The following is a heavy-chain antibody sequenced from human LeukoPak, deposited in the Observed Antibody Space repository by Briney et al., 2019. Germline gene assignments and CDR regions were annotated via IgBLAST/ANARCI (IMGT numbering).Heavy chain of an antibody. CDR2: ISGSGSTI. Sequence: GGSLRLSCAASGFTFSSYEMNWVRQAPGKGLEWASYISGSGSTIYYADSVKGRFTISRDNAKNSLYLQMNSLRAEDTAVYYCARKYCSSTSCLIDNWGQGTLVTVSS. CDR1: GFTFSSYE. V-gene: IGHV3-48*03. J-gene: IGHJ4*02. CDR3: ARKYCSSTSCLIDN. D-gene: IGHD2-2*01.